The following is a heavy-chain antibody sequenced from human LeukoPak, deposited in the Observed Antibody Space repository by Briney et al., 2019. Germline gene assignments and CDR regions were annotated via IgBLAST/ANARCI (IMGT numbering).Heavy chain of an antibody. CDR3: ARGTVPDYYGSGSYYFPLRPFIDY. Sequence: PGGSLRPSCAASGFTLRSYSMHWVRQAPGKGLEWVSRINSDGSSTSYADSVKGRFTISRDNAKNTLYLQMNSLRAEDTAVYYCARGTVPDYYGSGSYYFPLRPFIDYWGQGTLVTVSS. CDR2: INSDGSST. D-gene: IGHD3-10*01. CDR1: GFTLRSYS. V-gene: IGHV3-74*01. J-gene: IGHJ4*02.